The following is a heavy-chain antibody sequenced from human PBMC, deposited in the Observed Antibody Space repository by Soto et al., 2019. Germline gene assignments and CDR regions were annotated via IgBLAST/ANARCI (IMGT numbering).Heavy chain of an antibody. Sequence: GASVKVSCKASGYTFTSYAMHWVRQAPGQRLEWMGWINAGNGSTKYSQKFQGRVTITRDTSASTAYMELSSLRSEDTAVYYCARGRAAAVALGYWGQGTLVTVSS. CDR1: GYTFTSYA. J-gene: IGHJ4*02. CDR3: ARGRAAAVALGY. CDR2: INAGNGST. D-gene: IGHD6-19*01. V-gene: IGHV1-3*01.